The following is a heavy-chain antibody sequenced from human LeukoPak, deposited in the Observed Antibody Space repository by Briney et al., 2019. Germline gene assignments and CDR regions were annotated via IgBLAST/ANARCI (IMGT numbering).Heavy chain of an antibody. J-gene: IGHJ4*02. D-gene: IGHD3-22*01. CDR2: ISGSGGST. V-gene: IGHV3-23*01. CDR1: GFTFSSYA. CDR3: AKGSGYDSSGYYWVY. Sequence: GGSLRLSCAASGFTFSSYAMSWVRQAPGKGLEWVSAISGSGGSTYYADSVKGRFTISRDNPKNTLYLQMSSLRAEDTAVYYCAKGSGYDSSGYYWVYWGQGALVTVSS.